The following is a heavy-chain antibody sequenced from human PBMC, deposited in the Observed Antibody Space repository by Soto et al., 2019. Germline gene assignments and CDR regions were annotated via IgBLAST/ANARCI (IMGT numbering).Heavy chain of an antibody. CDR1: GGSISSGDYY. J-gene: IGHJ2*01. Sequence: QVQLQESGPGLVKPSQTLSLTCTVSGGSISSGDYYWSWIRQPPGKGLEWIGYIYHSGSTYYNPSLKSRVIRSVDTPKNQCSLKLISVTAADAAVYYCARVDTAMVGYWYFDLWGRGTLVTVSS. CDR3: ARVDTAMVGYWYFDL. D-gene: IGHD5-18*01. CDR2: IYHSGST. V-gene: IGHV4-30-4*01.